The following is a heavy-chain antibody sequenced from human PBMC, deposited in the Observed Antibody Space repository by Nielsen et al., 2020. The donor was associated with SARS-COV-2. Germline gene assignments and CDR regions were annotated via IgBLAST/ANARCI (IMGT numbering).Heavy chain of an antibody. CDR1: GFTFSSYA. CDR2: ISGSGGST. CDR3: ARDSYSSSWSLDAFDI. V-gene: IGHV3-23*01. Sequence: GESLKISCAASGFTFSSYAMSWVRQAPGKGLEWVSPISGSGGSTYYADSVKGRFTISRDNSKNTLYLQMNSLRAEDTAVYYCARDSYSSSWSLDAFDIWGQGTMVTVSS. D-gene: IGHD6-13*01. J-gene: IGHJ3*02.